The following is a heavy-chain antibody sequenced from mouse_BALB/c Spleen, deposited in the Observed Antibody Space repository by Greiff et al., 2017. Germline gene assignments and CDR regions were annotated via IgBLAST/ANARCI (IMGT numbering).Heavy chain of an antibody. V-gene: IGHV5-17*02. D-gene: IGHD1-1*01. CDR1: GFTFSSFG. J-gene: IGHJ4*01. CDR3: ARRGSSPYYAMDY. Sequence: VQLKESGGGLVQPGGSRKLSCAASGFTFSSFGMHWVRQAPEKGLEWVAYISSGSSTIYYADTVKGRFTISRDNPKNTLFLQMTSLRSEDTAMYYCARRGSSPYYAMDYWGQGTSVTVSS. CDR2: ISSGSSTI.